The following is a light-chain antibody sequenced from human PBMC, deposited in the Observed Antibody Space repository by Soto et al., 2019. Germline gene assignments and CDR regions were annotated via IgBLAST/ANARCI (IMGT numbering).Light chain of an antibody. CDR3: QQCGGSPLFS. Sequence: EIVLTQSPGTLSLSPGERATLSCTASQSVTSSCLAWYQRRPGRAPRLLIHTTSIRATDSPDRFSGSGSGPDFTLTISRLEPEDSGVYYCQQCGGSPLFSFGPGTRVDI. J-gene: IGKJ3*01. CDR2: TTS. V-gene: IGKV3-20*01. CDR1: QSVTSSC.